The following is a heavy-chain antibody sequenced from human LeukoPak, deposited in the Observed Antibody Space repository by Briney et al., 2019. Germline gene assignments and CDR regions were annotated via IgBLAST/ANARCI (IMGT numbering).Heavy chain of an antibody. CDR2: ISSSSSYI. J-gene: IGHJ4*02. D-gene: IGHD6-13*01. V-gene: IGHV3-21*01. CDR3: ARGGVYSSRGIDY. Sequence: GGSLRLSCAASGFTFSSYSMNWVRQAPGKGLEWVSSISSSSSYIYYADSVKGRFTISRDNAKNSLYLQMNSLRAEDTAVYYCARGGVYSSRGIDYWGQGTLVAVSS. CDR1: GFTFSSYS.